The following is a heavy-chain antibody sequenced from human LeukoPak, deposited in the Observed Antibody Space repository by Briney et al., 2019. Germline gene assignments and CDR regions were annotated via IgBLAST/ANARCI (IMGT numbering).Heavy chain of an antibody. CDR3: ARGSRGYCSSTSCYRRAWYFDY. V-gene: IGHV4-59*12. D-gene: IGHD2-2*02. CDR1: GGSISSYY. Sequence: KPSETLSLTCTGSGGSISSYYWSWIRQPPGKGLEWIGYIYYSGSTNYNPSPKSRVTISVDTSKNQFSLKLSSVTAADTAVYYCARGSRGYCSSTSCYRRAWYFDYWGQGTLVTVSS. J-gene: IGHJ4*02. CDR2: IYYSGST.